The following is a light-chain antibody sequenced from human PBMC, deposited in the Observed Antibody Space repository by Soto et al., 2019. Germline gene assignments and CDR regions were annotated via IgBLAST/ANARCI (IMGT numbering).Light chain of an antibody. J-gene: IGKJ2*01. CDR2: GAS. V-gene: IGKV3-15*01. CDR3: QQYNNSPYT. CDR1: QSVSSN. Sequence: EIEMTQSPATLSVSLGERATLTCRASQSVSSNVAWYQQKPGKAPRLLIFGASTRPTGIPARFSGSGSGTDFTLTISSLQSEDFAVYYCQQYNNSPYTFGQGTKLDIK.